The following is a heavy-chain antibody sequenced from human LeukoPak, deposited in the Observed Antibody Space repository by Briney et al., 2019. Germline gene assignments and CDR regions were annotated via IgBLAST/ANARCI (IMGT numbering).Heavy chain of an antibody. D-gene: IGHD2-2*02. CDR2: INPNSGGT. CDR1: GYTFTIYY. CDR3: ARGTPKNQLLLYHFDY. J-gene: IGHJ4*02. Sequence: VASVKVSCTASGYTFTIYYMYWVRQAPGQGLEWMGWINPNSGGTNYAQKFQGWVTMTRDTSISTAYMELSRLRSDDTAVYYCARGTPKNQLLLYHFDYWGQGTLVTVSS. V-gene: IGHV1-2*04.